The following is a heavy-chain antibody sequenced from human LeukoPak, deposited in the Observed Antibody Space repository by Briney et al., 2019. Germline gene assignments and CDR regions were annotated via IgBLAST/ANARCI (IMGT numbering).Heavy chain of an antibody. CDR2: IYYSGST. V-gene: IGHV4-31*03. CDR1: GGSISSGGYY. Sequence: PSQTLSLTCTVSGGSISSGGYYWSWTRQHPGKGLEWIGYIYYSGSTYYNPSLKSRVTISEDTSKNQFSLKLSSVTAADTAVYYCASHGSGSYYRYFDLWGRGTLVTVSS. D-gene: IGHD3-10*01. J-gene: IGHJ2*01. CDR3: ASHGSGSYYRYFDL.